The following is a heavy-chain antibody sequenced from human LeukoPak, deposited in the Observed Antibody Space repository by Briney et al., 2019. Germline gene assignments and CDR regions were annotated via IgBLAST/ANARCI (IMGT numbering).Heavy chain of an antibody. CDR1: GITLSNYG. Sequence: PGGSLRLSCAVSGITLSNYGMTWVRQAPGKGLEWVAGLSGSGGSTNYADSVKGRFTISRDNAKNTLYLQMNSLRAEDTAVYYCARGGSFFVYWGQGTLVTVSS. CDR3: ARGGSFFVY. CDR2: LSGSGGST. D-gene: IGHD1-26*01. V-gene: IGHV3-23*01. J-gene: IGHJ4*02.